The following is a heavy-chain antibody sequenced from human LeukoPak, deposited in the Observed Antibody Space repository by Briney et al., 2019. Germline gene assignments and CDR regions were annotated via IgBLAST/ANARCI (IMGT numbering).Heavy chain of an antibody. V-gene: IGHV4-30-4*08. Sequence: SQTLSFTCTVSGGSISSGNYYWSWIRQPPGKGLEWLGYIYYTGSTYYNPSLQSRVAISVDTSENQFSLKLTSVTAADTAVYYCARDQRKGNNDNDWRDAFEIWGQGTMVTVSS. CDR1: GGSISSGNYY. J-gene: IGHJ3*02. CDR3: ARDQRKGNNDNDWRDAFEI. D-gene: IGHD5-12*01. CDR2: IYYTGST.